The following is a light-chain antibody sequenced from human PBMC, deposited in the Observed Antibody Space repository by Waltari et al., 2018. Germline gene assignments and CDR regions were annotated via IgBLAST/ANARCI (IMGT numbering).Light chain of an antibody. CDR2: DKG. Sequence: SYVLTQPPSLSVAPGQTARITCEGNKIGSKDVNWYKHRTGQAPVLGVYDKGGRPSGFPERVSGSNSGNTATLTSSRVEAGDEADYYCQVWDSGSDHYVFGTVTTVTVL. CDR1: KIGSKD. V-gene: IGLV3-21*02. CDR3: QVWDSGSDHYV. J-gene: IGLJ1*01.